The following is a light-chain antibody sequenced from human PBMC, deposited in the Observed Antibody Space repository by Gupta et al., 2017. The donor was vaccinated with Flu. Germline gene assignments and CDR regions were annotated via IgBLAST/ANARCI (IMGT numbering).Light chain of an antibody. V-gene: IGKV1-5*03. CDR2: RAS. CDR1: QSIFFR. CDR3: QQYNTSAWT. J-gene: IGKJ1*01. Sequence: GDRVTITCRASQSIFFRLAWFQQKPGKAPNLLIYRASTLQSGVPSRFSGSGSGTEFTLAISSLQPDDFATYFCQQYNTSAWTFGPGTKVEVK.